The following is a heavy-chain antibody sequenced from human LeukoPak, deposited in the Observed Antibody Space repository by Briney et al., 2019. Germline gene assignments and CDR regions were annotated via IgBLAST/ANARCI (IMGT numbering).Heavy chain of an antibody. CDR2: MNPNSSNT. Sequence: ASATVSCKASGYTFTSYAINWVRQAPGQGLEWMGWMNPNSSNTAYAEKFQGRVTMTRNTSTSTAYMELSSLRSKDTAVYYCERDDLGTDYWGQGTLVTVSS. CDR3: ERDDLGTDY. V-gene: IGHV1-8*01. CDR1: GYTFTSYA. D-gene: IGHD3-10*01. J-gene: IGHJ4*02.